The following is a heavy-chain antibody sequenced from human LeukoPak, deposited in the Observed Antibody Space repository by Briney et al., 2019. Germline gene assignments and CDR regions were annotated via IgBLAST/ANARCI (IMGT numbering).Heavy chain of an antibody. V-gene: IGHV4-31*03. Sequence: SETLSLTCTVSGGSISSGGYYWSWIRQHPGKGLEWIGYIYYSGSTYYNPSLKSRVTISVDTSKNQFSLKLSSVTAADTAVYYCARGSRILRSGIIMVRGVSNWFDPWGQGTLVTVSS. CDR3: ARGSRILRSGIIMVRGVSNWFDP. CDR2: IYYSGST. D-gene: IGHD3-10*01. CDR1: GGSISSGGYY. J-gene: IGHJ5*02.